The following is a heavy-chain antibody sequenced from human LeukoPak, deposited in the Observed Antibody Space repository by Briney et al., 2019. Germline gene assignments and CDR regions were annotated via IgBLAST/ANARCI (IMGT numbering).Heavy chain of an antibody. CDR3: ARGRYLTTLGGAAAGFLDY. D-gene: IGHD6-13*01. CDR2: INHSGST. J-gene: IGHJ4*02. Sequence: PSETLSLTCAVYGGSFSGYYWSWIRQPPGKGLEWIGEINHSGSTNYNPSLKSRVTISVDTSKNQFSLKLNSMTAADTAVYYCARGRYLTTLGGAAAGFLDYWGQGTLVTVSS. CDR1: GGSFSGYY. V-gene: IGHV4-34*01.